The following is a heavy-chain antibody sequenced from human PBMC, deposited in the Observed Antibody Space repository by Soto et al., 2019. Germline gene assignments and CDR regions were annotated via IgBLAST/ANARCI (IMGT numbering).Heavy chain of an antibody. V-gene: IGHV4-61*01. D-gene: IGHD3-16*01. J-gene: IGHJ4*02. Sequence: SETLSLTCTVSGGSVSSGSYYLSWIRQPPGKGLEWIGYIYYSGSTNYNPSLKSRVTISVDTSKNQFSLKLSSVTAADTAVYYCARSRVWASKPFHYWGQGTLVTVSS. CDR1: GGSVSSGSYY. CDR3: ARSRVWASKPFHY. CDR2: IYYSGST.